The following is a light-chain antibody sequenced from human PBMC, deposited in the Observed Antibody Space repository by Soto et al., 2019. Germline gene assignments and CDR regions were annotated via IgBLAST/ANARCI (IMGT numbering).Light chain of an antibody. J-gene: IGKJ2*01. CDR2: GSS. CDR3: QRHGTSTPYT. CDR1: QSVSSNY. V-gene: IGKV3-20*01. Sequence: EIVLTQSPGTLFLSPGERVTLSCRANQSVSSNYLAWYQQKPGQAPRLLIHGSSIRAAGIPDRFSGSGFGTDFTLTINRLEPEDFAVYYCQRHGTSTPYTFGQGTKLE.